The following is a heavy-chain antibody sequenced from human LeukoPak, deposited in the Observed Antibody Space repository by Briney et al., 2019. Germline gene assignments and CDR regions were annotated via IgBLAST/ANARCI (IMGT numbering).Heavy chain of an antibody. D-gene: IGHD4-17*01. V-gene: IGHV1-69*13. J-gene: IGHJ6*03. CDR2: IIPIFGTA. CDR1: GGTFSSYA. CDR3: ARSEESDGDYYYSYMDV. Sequence: SVKVSCKASGGTFSSYAISWVRQAPGQGLEWMGGIIPIFGTANYAQKFQGRVTITADESTSTAYMELSSLRSEDTAVYYCARSEESDGDYYYSYMDVWGKGTTVTVSS.